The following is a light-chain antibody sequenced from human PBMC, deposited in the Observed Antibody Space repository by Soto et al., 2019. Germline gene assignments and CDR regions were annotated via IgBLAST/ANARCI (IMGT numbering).Light chain of an antibody. CDR2: DAS. Sequence: ELLLTQSPATLSLYPGQRATLSCRASQSLGDYLAWYQQKPGQAPRLLIYDASNRATGIPARFSGGGSGTDFTLTISSLEPEDFAVYYCQQRGTFGQGTKLEIK. CDR1: QSLGDY. CDR3: QQRGT. J-gene: IGKJ2*01. V-gene: IGKV3-11*01.